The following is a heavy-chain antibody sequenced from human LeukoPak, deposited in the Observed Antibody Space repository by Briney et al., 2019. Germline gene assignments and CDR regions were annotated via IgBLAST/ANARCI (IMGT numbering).Heavy chain of an antibody. V-gene: IGHV1-24*01. Sequence: ASVKVSCKVSGYTLTELSMHWVRQAPGKGLEWMGGFDPEDGETIYAQKFQGRVTMTTDTSTSTAYMELRSLRSDDTAVYYCARLWFGELIWFDPWGQGTLVTVSS. D-gene: IGHD3-10*01. CDR1: GYTLTELS. CDR3: ARLWFGELIWFDP. CDR2: FDPEDGET. J-gene: IGHJ5*02.